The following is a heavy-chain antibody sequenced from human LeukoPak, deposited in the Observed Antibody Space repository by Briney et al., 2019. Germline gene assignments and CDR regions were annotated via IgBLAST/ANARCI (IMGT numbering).Heavy chain of an antibody. D-gene: IGHD2-2*02. Sequence: SETLSLTCTVSGGSISSYYWSWIRQPPGKGLEWIGYIYYSGSTYYNPSLKSRVTISVDTSKNQFSLKLSSVTAADTAVYYCARVVVPAAIGRGFDYWGQGTLVTVSS. CDR1: GGSISSYY. CDR2: IYYSGST. V-gene: IGHV4-59*08. J-gene: IGHJ4*02. CDR3: ARVVVPAAIGRGFDY.